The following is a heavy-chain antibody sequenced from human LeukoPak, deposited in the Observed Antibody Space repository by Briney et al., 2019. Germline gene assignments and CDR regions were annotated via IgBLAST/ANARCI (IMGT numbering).Heavy chain of an antibody. CDR3: ARGSITPGYCTNGVCYPADY. CDR1: GFTFSSYA. D-gene: IGHD2-8*01. J-gene: IGHJ4*02. Sequence: GGSLRLSCAASGFTFSSYAMHWVRQAPGKGLEWVAVISYDGSNKYYADSVKGRFTISRDNSKNTLCLQMNSLRAEDTAVYYCARGSITPGYCTNGVCYPADYWGQGTLVTVSS. V-gene: IGHV3-30-3*01. CDR2: ISYDGSNK.